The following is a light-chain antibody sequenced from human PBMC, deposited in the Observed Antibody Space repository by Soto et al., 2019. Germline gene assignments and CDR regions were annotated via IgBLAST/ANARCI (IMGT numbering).Light chain of an antibody. CDR2: DVS. V-gene: IGLV2-11*01. J-gene: IGLJ2*01. CDR1: NSDVGAYIY. CDR3: CSYAGSSLI. Sequence: QSALTQPRSVSGSPGQSVTISCTGTNSDVGAYIYVSWYQQDPGKAPKLMIYDVSKRPSGVPDRFSGSKSGNTASLTISGLQAEDEADYYCCSYAGSSLIFGGGTKLTVL.